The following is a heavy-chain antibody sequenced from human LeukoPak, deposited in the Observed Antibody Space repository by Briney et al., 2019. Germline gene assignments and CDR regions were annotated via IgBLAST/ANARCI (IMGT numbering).Heavy chain of an antibody. CDR2: ISHDGTKN. J-gene: IGHJ4*02. CDR1: GFTFGSYG. D-gene: IGHD2-2*01. V-gene: IGHV3-30*18. Sequence: GGSLRLSCAVSGFTFGSYGIHWVRQAPGKGLEWVTFISHDGTKNYYADSVKGRFTVSRDNSKNTLYLQMDSLRADDTAVHYCAKDSSTWGNRYFDYWGQGTLVTVSS. CDR3: AKDSSTWGNRYFDY.